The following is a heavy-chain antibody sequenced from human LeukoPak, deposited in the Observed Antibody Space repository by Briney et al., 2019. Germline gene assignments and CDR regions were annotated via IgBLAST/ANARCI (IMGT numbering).Heavy chain of an antibody. CDR2: ISAYNGNT. CDR3: ARGRYCSGSSCYLDY. J-gene: IGHJ4*02. V-gene: IGHV1-18*01. CDR1: GYTFTSYG. D-gene: IGHD2-15*01. Sequence: ASVKVSCKASGYTFTSYGISWVRQAPGQGLEWMGWISAYNGNTNYAQKLQGRVTMTTDTSTSTAYMELRSLRSDDTAVYYCARGRYCSGSSCYLDYWGQGTLVTVSS.